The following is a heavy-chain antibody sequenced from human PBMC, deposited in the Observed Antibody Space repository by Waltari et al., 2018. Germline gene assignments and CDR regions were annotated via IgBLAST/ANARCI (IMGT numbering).Heavy chain of an antibody. D-gene: IGHD2-21*02. CDR3: ARGYGTAIPPAFDI. Sequence: QVQLVQSGAEVKKPGASVKVSCKASGYTFTGSYLLWVRQAPGQGLEGMGWINPNRGGTNYAQKFQGRVTMTRDTSISTAYMELSRLRSDDTAVYYCARGYGTAIPPAFDIWGQGTMVTVSS. J-gene: IGHJ3*02. V-gene: IGHV1-2*02. CDR2: INPNRGGT. CDR1: GYTFTGSY.